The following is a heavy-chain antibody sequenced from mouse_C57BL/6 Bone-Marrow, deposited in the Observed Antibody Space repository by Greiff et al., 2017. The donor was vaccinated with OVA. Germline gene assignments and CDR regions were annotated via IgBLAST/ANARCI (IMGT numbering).Heavy chain of an antibody. Sequence: VQLKQSGAELVRPGASVKLSCTASGFNIKDDYMHWVKQRPEQGLEWIGWIDPENGDTEYASKFQGKATITADTSSNTAYLQLSSLTSEDTAVYYCTTSGGNFFDYWGQGTTLTVSS. CDR3: TTSGGNFFDY. J-gene: IGHJ2*01. CDR2: IDPENGDT. V-gene: IGHV14-4*01. CDR1: GFNIKDDY. D-gene: IGHD2-1*01.